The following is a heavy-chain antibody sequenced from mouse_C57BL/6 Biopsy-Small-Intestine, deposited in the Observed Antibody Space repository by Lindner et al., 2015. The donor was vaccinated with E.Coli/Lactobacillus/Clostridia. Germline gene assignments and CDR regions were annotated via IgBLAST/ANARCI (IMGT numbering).Heavy chain of an antibody. CDR3: AGDKSGWLSTQTFDS. D-gene: IGHD1-1*02. J-gene: IGHJ4*01. CDR1: GYTFTGNY. Sequence: SVKVSCKASGYTFTGNYIHWLRQAPGQGLEWMGWINPNNGGVNFIEKFQGRVTLTRDTSISTAYMELNSLKSDDTAVYYCAGDKSGWLSTQTFDSWGQGTLVTVSS. V-gene: IGHV1-53*01. CDR2: INPNNGGV.